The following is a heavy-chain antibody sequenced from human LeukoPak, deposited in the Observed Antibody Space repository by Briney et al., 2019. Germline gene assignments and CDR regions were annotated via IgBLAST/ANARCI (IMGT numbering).Heavy chain of an antibody. D-gene: IGHD5-12*01. V-gene: IGHV1-69*13. Sequence: SVKVSCKASGGTSSSYAISWVRQAPGQGLEWMGGIIPIFGTANYAQKFQGRVTITADESTSTAYMELSSLRSEDTAVYYCAREIKLPRGYSGYDPPLYYFDYWGQGTLVTVSS. CDR3: AREIKLPRGYSGYDPPLYYFDY. CDR1: GGTSSSYA. CDR2: IIPIFGTA. J-gene: IGHJ4*02.